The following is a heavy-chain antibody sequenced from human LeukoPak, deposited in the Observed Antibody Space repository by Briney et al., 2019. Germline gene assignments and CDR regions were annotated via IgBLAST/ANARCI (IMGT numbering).Heavy chain of an antibody. Sequence: SETLSLTCTVSGDSVRSGDFYWRWIRQPPGGGLKWIAYVHHTGSTNYNPSLRSRVTISIDTSKNQFSLTLNSVTAADTAVYYCARQLAQSEGRAFDIWGQGTMVTVSS. CDR3: ARQLAQSEGRAFDI. V-gene: IGHV4-61*08. CDR1: GDSVRSGDFY. J-gene: IGHJ3*02. D-gene: IGHD6-13*01. CDR2: VHHTGST.